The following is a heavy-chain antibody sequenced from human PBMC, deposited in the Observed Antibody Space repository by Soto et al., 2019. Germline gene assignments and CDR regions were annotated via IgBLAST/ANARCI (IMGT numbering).Heavy chain of an antibody. CDR1: GGSISSYD. V-gene: IGHV4-59*08. CDR3: ARRWGRSFDY. Sequence: PSETLCLTWTVYGGSISSYDWSWIRQPPGKGLEWIGYIYYSGSTNYNPSLKSRVTISVDTSKNQFSLKLSSVTAADTAVYYCARRWGRSFDYWGQGSLGTVCS. D-gene: IGHD2-15*01. J-gene: IGHJ4*02. CDR2: IYYSGST.